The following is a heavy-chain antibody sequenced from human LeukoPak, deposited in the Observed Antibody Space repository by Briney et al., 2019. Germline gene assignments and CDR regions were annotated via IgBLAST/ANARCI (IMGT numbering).Heavy chain of an antibody. J-gene: IGHJ5*02. CDR2: ISGSDGST. V-gene: IGHV3-23*01. CDR3: AKDRSLLWFVELEVGWFDP. CDR1: GFTFSIYA. D-gene: IGHD3-10*01. Sequence: GGSLRLSCAASGFTFSIYAMSWVRQAPGKGLEWVSAISGSDGSTYYADSVKGRFTISRDNSKNTLYLQMNSLRAEDTAVYYCAKDRSLLWFVELEVGWFDPWGQGTLVTVSS.